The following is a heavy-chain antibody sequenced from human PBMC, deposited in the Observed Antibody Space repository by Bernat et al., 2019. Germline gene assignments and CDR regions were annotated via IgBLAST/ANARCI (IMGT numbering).Heavy chain of an antibody. D-gene: IGHD3-10*01. Sequence: EVQLVESGGGLVQPGRSLRLSCTASGFTFGDYAMSWVRQAPGKGLEWVGFIRSKAYGGTTEYAASVKGRFTISRDDSKSIAYLQMNSLKTEDTAMYYCTRDWLVTMARDYYYYYMDVWGKGTTVTVSS. V-gene: IGHV3-49*04. CDR1: GFTFGDYA. CDR3: TRDWLVTMARDYYYYYMDV. J-gene: IGHJ6*03. CDR2: IRSKAYGGTT.